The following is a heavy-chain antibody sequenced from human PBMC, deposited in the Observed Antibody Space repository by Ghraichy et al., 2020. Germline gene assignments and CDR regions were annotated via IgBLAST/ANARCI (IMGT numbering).Heavy chain of an antibody. CDR2: IIPIFGTA. D-gene: IGHD1-26*01. Sequence: SVKVSCKASGGTFSSYAISWVRQAPGQGLEWMGGIIPIFGTANYAQKFQGRVTMTADESTSTAYMELSSLRSEDTAVYYCARDRGYSGSSTGFDYWGQGTLVTVSS. V-gene: IGHV1-69*13. CDR1: GGTFSSYA. CDR3: ARDRGYSGSSTGFDY. J-gene: IGHJ4*02.